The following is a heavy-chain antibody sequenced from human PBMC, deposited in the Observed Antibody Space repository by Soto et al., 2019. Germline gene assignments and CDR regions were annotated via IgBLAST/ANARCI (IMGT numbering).Heavy chain of an antibody. Sequence: PSETLSLTCAVYGGSFSGYYWSWIRQPPGKGLEWIGEINHSGSTNYNPSLKSRVTISRDNAKNSLHLQMNSLRAEDTAVYYCTRDASRDSSARGWFDPGGRGTLVTVSS. CDR1: GGSFSGYY. V-gene: IGHV4-34*01. CDR2: INHSGST. D-gene: IGHD6-13*01. J-gene: IGHJ5*02. CDR3: TRDASRDSSARGWFDP.